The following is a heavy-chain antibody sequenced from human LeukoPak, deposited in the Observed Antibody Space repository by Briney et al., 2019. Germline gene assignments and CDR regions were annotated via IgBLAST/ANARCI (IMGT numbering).Heavy chain of an antibody. V-gene: IGHV3-21*01. D-gene: IGHD5-12*01. CDR2: ISTGSTYI. CDR3: ARVGLDRRGYSGYEAFDY. J-gene: IGHJ4*02. CDR1: GFTFNSYT. Sequence: NPGGSLRLSCAASGFTFNSYTMTWVRQAPGKGLEWVSSISTGSTYIYYADSVKGRFTISRDNSKNTLYLQMNSLRAEDTAVYYCARVGLDRRGYSGYEAFDYWGQGTLVTVSS.